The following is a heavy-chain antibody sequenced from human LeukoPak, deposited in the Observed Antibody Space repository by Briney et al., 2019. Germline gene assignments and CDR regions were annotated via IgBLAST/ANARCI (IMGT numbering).Heavy chain of an antibody. CDR3: AKEIYGDYGGVDY. J-gene: IGHJ4*02. D-gene: IGHD4-17*01. CDR1: EFISSSYA. V-gene: IGHV3-23*01. Sequence: GGSLRLSCAASEFISSSYAVSWVRQAPGKGLEWVSRINGNVGSTYYADSVKGRFTISRDNSKKTLYLQMNSLRAEDTAVYYCAKEIYGDYGGVDYWGQGTLVIVSS. CDR2: INGNVGST.